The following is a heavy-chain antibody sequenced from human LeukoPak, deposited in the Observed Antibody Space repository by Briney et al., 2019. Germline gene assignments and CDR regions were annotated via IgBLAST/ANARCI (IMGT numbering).Heavy chain of an antibody. Sequence: PGGSLRLSCAASGFTFSRYSMNWVGQAPGKRLEWVSSISSSSSYIYYADCVKGRFTISRDNSKNTLYLQMNSLRAEDTAVYYCAKMALSYYDSSGTDYWGQGTLVTVSS. V-gene: IGHV3-21*01. CDR2: ISSSSSYI. CDR1: GFTFSRYS. J-gene: IGHJ4*02. D-gene: IGHD3-22*01. CDR3: AKMALSYYDSSGTDY.